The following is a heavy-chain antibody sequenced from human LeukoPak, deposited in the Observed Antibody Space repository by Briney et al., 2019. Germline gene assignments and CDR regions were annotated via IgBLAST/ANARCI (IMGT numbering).Heavy chain of an antibody. J-gene: IGHJ6*02. D-gene: IGHD2-2*01. CDR2: INPNSGGT. CDR1: EYTFTAYY. CDR3: TRDHCTSINCYEYNYYGMDV. Sequence: ASVKVSCKASEYTFTAYYIHWVRRAPGQGLEWMEWINPNSGGTESAQKFQGRVTMTRDTSISTAYMELSRLRSDDTAVYYCTRDHCTSINCYEYNYYGMDVWGQGTTVTVSS. V-gene: IGHV1-2*02.